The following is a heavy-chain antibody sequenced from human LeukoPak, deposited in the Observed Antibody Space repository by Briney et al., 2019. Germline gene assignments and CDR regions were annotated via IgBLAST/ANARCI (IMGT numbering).Heavy chain of an antibody. CDR3: ARLPDSSTYYYDSSEWGDAFDI. J-gene: IGHJ3*02. CDR1: GYTFTSYG. D-gene: IGHD3-22*01. CDR2: ISAYNGNT. V-gene: IGHV1-18*01. Sequence: GASVKVSCKASGYTFTSYGISWVRQAPGQGLEWMGWISAYNGNTNYAQKLQGRVTMTTDTSTSTAYMELRSLRSDDTAVYYCARLPDSSTYYYDSSEWGDAFDIWGQGTMVTVSS.